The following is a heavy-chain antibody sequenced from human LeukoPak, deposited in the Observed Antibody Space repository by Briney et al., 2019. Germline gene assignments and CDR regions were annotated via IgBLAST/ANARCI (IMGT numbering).Heavy chain of an antibody. J-gene: IGHJ6*03. Sequence: SETLSLTCAVYGGSFSGYYWSWIRQPPGKGLEWIGEINHSGSSNYNPSLKSRVTISVDTSKNQFSLKLSSVTAADTAVYYCARKGVIRFGELAPYYYYYYMDVWGKGTTVTVSS. V-gene: IGHV4-34*01. D-gene: IGHD3-10*01. CDR3: ARKGVIRFGELAPYYYYYYMDV. CDR2: INHSGSS. CDR1: GGSFSGYY.